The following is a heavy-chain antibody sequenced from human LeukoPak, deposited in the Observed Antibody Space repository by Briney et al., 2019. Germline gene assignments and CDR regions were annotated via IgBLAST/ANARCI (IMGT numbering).Heavy chain of an antibody. Sequence: ASVKVSCKASGGTFSSYAISWVRQAPGQRLEWMGWINAGNGNTKYSQKFQGRITLTTDTSINTAYMELSRLRSDDTAVYYCARDLPFEDWGQGTLVTVSS. CDR2: INAGNGNT. D-gene: IGHD2/OR15-2a*01. CDR3: ARDLPFED. V-gene: IGHV1-3*01. J-gene: IGHJ4*02. CDR1: GGTFSSYA.